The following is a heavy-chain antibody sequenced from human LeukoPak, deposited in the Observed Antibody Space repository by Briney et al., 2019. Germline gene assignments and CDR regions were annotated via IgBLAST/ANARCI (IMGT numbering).Heavy chain of an antibody. J-gene: IGHJ4*02. D-gene: IGHD4-17*01. CDR1: GFTFSSYS. V-gene: IGHV3-23*01. CDR2: ISGSGGST. Sequence: GGSLRLSCAASGFTFSSYSMNWVRQAPGKGLEWVSAISGSGGSTYYADSVKGRFTISRDNSKNTLYLQMNSLRAEDTAVYYCAKDHGYGDYWPDFDYWGQGTLVTVSS. CDR3: AKDHGYGDYWPDFDY.